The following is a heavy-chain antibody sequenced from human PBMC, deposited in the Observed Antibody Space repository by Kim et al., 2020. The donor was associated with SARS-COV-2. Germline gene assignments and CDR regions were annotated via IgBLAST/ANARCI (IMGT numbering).Heavy chain of an antibody. CDR1: GFTFSSYA. CDR3: ARDRRRLGQQLHY. D-gene: IGHD3-16*01. V-gene: IGHV3-30*04. CDR2: ISYDGSNK. J-gene: IGHJ4*02. Sequence: GGSLRLSCAASGFTFSSYAMHWVRQAPGKGLEWVAVISYDGSNKYYADSVKGRFTISRDNSKNTLYLQMNSLRAEDTAVYYCARDRRRLGQQLHYWGQGTLVTVSS.